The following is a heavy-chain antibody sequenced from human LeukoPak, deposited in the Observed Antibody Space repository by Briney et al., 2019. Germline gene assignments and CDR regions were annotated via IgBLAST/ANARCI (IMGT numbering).Heavy chain of an antibody. CDR3: AGIAAAGPYYYYYYGMDV. CDR1: GGSISSYY. J-gene: IGHJ6*02. Sequence: SETLSLTCTVSGGSISSYYWSWIRQPAGKGLEWIGRIYTSGSTNYNPSLKSRVTMSVDTSKSQFSLKLSSVTAADTAVYYCAGIAAAGPYYYYYYGMDVWGQGTTVTVSS. CDR2: IYTSGST. V-gene: IGHV4-4*07. D-gene: IGHD6-13*01.